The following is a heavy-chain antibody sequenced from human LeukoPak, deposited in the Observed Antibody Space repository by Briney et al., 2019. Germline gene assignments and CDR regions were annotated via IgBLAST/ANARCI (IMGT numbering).Heavy chain of an antibody. CDR3: AREARYSYGYNSYMDV. V-gene: IGHV4-59*11. J-gene: IGHJ6*03. Sequence: SETLSLTCTVSGGSISSHYWSWIRQPQGKGLEWIGYIYYSGSTNYNPSLNSQVTISVDTSKNQFSLKLSSVTAADTAVYYCAREARYSYGYNSYMDVWGKGTTVTVSS. CDR2: IYYSGST. CDR1: GGSISSHY. D-gene: IGHD5-18*01.